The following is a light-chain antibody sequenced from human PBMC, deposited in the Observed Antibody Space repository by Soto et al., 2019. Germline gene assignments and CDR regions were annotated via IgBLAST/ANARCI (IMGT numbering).Light chain of an antibody. Sequence: QSVLTQPPSASGSPGQSVTISCTGTSNDVGGYNYVSWYQQHPGKAPKLMIYEVNKRPSGVPDRFSGSKSGNTASLTVSGLQAEDEADYYCSSFAFSNSFVFGTGTQLTVL. CDR2: EVN. J-gene: IGLJ1*01. V-gene: IGLV2-8*01. CDR3: SSFAFSNSFV. CDR1: SNDVGGYNY.